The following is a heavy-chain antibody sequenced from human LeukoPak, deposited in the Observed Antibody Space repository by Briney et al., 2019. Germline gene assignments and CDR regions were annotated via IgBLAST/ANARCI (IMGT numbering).Heavy chain of an antibody. V-gene: IGHV3-33*08. CDR2: EWADGTKK. CDR1: GFTVSSNY. CDR3: ARDLSISALDFDP. D-gene: IGHD6-13*01. Sequence: GGSLRLSCAASGFTVSSNYMSWVRQAPGKGLEWVAVEWADGTKKDYADSVKGRFTISRDTSQNTVFLQMNTLRTEDTAVYYCARDLSISALDFDPWGQGTLVTVSS. J-gene: IGHJ5*02.